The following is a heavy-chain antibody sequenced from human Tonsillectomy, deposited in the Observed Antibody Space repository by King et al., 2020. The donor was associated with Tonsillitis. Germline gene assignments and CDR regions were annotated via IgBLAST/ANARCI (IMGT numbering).Heavy chain of an antibody. CDR2: IWYDGSNK. Sequence: QLVQSGGGVVQPGRSLRLSCAASGFTFSSYGMHWVRQAPGKGLEWVAVIWYDGSNKYYADSVKGRFTISRDNSKNTLYLQMNSLRAEDTAVYYCARGTGVLDLWGHGTLVTVSS. CDR3: ARGTGVLDL. J-gene: IGHJ2*01. V-gene: IGHV3-33*01. CDR1: GFTFSSYG. D-gene: IGHD3/OR15-3a*01.